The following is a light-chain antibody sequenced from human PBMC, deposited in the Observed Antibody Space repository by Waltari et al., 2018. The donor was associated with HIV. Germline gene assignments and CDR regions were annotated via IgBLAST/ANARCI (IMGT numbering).Light chain of an antibody. J-gene: IGLJ2*01. CDR3: SSYSGGNNFDVV. V-gene: IGLV2-8*01. CDR2: EVS. CDR1: SNDVGGYNY. Sequence: QSALTQPPSASGSPGQSVTISCTGTSNDVGGYNYVSCSQQHPGKAPKLMIYEVSERPSGVPDRFSGSKSGNTASLTVSGLQAEDEADYYCSSYSGGNNFDVVFGGGTKLTVL.